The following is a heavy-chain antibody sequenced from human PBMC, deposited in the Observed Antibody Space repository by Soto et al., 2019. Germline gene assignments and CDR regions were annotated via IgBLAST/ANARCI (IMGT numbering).Heavy chain of an antibody. D-gene: IGHD3-22*01. V-gene: IGHV1-69*13. CDR1: GGTFSSYA. Sequence: VKVSCKASGGTFSSYAISWVRQAPGQGLEWMGGIIPIFGTANYAQKFQGRVTITADESTSTAYMELSSLRSEDTAVYYCARALVVVHPPNDAFDIWGQGTMVTVSS. CDR3: ARALVVVHPPNDAFDI. CDR2: IIPIFGTA. J-gene: IGHJ3*02.